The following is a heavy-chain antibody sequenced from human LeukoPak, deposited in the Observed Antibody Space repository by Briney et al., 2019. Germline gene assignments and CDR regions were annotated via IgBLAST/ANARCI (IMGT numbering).Heavy chain of an antibody. CDR1: GGSFSDYY. CDR2: INHSGST. J-gene: IGHJ5*02. CDR3: ARATGGAAAADFDP. Sequence: SETPSLTCAVYGGSFSDYYWTWIRQPPGKGLEWIGDINHSGSTNYNPSLKSRVTISVDTSKNQFSLKLTSVTAADTAVYYCARATGGAAAADFDPWGQGTLVTVSS. V-gene: IGHV4-34*01. D-gene: IGHD6-13*01.